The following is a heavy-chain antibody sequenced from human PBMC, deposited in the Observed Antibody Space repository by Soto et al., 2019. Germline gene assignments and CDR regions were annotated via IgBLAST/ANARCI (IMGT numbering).Heavy chain of an antibody. CDR1: GFIFEDFA. Sequence: ESGGGLVQPGGSVRLSCVGSGFIFEDFAMNWVRQLPGKGLEWVSGISWNSAPLAYADSVKGRFIVSRDNAKNILYLQMNSLRAEDAALYYCGKGVGSYYYDTSAYLYDYWGQGTLVTVSS. V-gene: IGHV3-9*01. J-gene: IGHJ4*02. CDR2: ISWNSAPL. CDR3: GKGVGSYYYDTSAYLYDY. D-gene: IGHD3-22*01.